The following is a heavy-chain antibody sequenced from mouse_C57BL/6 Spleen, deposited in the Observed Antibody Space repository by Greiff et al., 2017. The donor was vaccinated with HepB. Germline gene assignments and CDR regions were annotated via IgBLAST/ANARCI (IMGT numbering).Heavy chain of an antibody. V-gene: IGHV1-61*01. CDR1: GYTFTSYW. D-gene: IGHD2-4*01. Sequence: QVQLQQPGAELVRPGSSVKLSCKASGYTFTSYWMDWVKQRPGQGLEWIGNIYPSDSETHYNQKFKDKATLTVDKSSSTAYMQLSSLTSEDSAVYCCARRDYDGGKYWGQGTTLTVSS. CDR2: IYPSDSET. J-gene: IGHJ2*01. CDR3: ARRDYDGGKY.